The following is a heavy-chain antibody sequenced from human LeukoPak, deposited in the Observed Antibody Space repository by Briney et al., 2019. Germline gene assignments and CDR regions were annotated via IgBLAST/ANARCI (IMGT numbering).Heavy chain of an antibody. Sequence: GGSLRLSCAASGFSFSSYAMHWVRLAPGRGLEFVSAISSNGGSTYYANSVKGRFTISSDNSKNTSFLQIGRLSAEDMALYYCARDGYNDLWSGPHPDYWGQGTLVTVSS. CDR3: ARDGYNDLWSGPHPDY. J-gene: IGHJ4*02. D-gene: IGHD3-3*01. CDR1: GFSFSSYA. CDR2: ISSNGGST. V-gene: IGHV3-64*01.